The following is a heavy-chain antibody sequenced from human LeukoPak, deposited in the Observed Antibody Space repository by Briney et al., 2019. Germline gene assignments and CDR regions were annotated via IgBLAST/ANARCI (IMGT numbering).Heavy chain of an antibody. J-gene: IGHJ5*02. CDR2: INPNSGGT. Sequence: ASVKVSCKASGYTFTAYYMHWVRQAPGQGLEWMGWINPNSGGTNYAQKFQGRVTMTRDTSISTAYMELSSLRSDDTAVYYCARSGPRSRSPNNWFDPWGQGTLVTVSS. D-gene: IGHD1-14*01. CDR3: ARSGPRSRSPNNWFDP. CDR1: GYTFTAYY. V-gene: IGHV1-2*02.